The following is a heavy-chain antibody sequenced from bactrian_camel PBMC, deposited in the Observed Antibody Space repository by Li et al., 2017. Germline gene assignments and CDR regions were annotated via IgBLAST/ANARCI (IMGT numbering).Heavy chain of an antibody. Sequence: HVQLVESGGGSVQAGGSLSLTCTASGPTYERGCMAWFRQAPGKEREGVAVVEADGTAYHADSVKGRFTVSKDKATLHLQMNSLKVEDTGMYYCAQRQKTSYCRLDRGVWHSWGQGTQVTVS. J-gene: IGHJ6*01. CDR1: GPTYERGC. CDR2: VEADGTA. V-gene: IGHV3S55*01. CDR3: AQRQKTSYCRLDRGVWHS. D-gene: IGHD1*01.